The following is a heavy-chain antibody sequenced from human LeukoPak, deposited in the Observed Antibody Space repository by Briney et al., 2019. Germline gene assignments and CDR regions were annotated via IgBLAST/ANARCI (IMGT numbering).Heavy chain of an antibody. CDR3: AREDAAAAPWFDP. Sequence: ASVKVSCKASGYTFTGYYMHWVRQAPGQGLEWMGWINPNSGGTNYAQKFQGRVTMTRDTSISTAYMELSRLRSDDTAVYYCAREDAAAAPWFDPWGHGTLVTVSS. J-gene: IGHJ5*02. CDR1: GYTFTGYY. D-gene: IGHD6-13*01. V-gene: IGHV1-2*02. CDR2: INPNSGGT.